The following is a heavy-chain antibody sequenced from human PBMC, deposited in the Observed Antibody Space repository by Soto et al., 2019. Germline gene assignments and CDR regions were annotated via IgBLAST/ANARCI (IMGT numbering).Heavy chain of an antibody. D-gene: IGHD6-25*01. CDR1: GYSFTTYG. Sequence: ASVKVSCKASGYSFTTYGFCWVRQVPGQGLERMRYISPSSGYTTYAPNLQDRVIMTTDSSTTTVYMEMRCLRSDDTAVYYCAREMWTRSGPQNFFDYWGQGALVTVSS. CDR3: AREMWTRSGPQNFFDY. V-gene: IGHV1-18*01. J-gene: IGHJ4*02. CDR2: ISPSSGYT.